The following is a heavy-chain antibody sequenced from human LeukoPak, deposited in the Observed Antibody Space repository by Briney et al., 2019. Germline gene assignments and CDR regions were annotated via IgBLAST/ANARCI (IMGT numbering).Heavy chain of an antibody. CDR1: GFTFSTCS. D-gene: IGHD6-13*01. CDR2: ISSSGVTI. CDR3: AKVAIAAASIDY. Sequence: PGGSLRLSCAASGFTFSTCSMNWVRQAPGKGLEWVSYISSSGVTIYYADSVKGRLTISRDNAKNSLYLQMNSLRAEDTAVYYCAKVAIAAASIDYWGQGTLVTVSS. V-gene: IGHV3-48*01. J-gene: IGHJ4*02.